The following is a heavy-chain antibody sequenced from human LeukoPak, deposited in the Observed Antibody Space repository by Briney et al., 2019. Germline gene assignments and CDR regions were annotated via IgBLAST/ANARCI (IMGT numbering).Heavy chain of an antibody. D-gene: IGHD3-3*01. CDR3: AKETALVGGHSAIFDH. Sequence: PGGSLRLSCAASGFTFSGYTMNWVRQAPGKGPEWVSSISGSGITTNYADSVKGRFTISRDYSKNTLYLQMSSLRAEDTAVYYCAKETALVGGHSAIFDHWGQGTLVTVSS. CDR1: GFTFSGYT. CDR2: ISGSGITT. J-gene: IGHJ4*02. V-gene: IGHV3-23*01.